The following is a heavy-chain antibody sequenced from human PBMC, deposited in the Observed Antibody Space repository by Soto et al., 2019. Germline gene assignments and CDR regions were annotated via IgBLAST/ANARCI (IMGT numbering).Heavy chain of an antibody. J-gene: IGHJ6*02. CDR3: VRAGPDVSPTYYYYYGMDV. CDR2: IIPIFGTA. CDR1: GGTFSSYA. V-gene: IGHV1-69*01. Sequence: QVQLVQSGAEVKKPGSSVKVSCKASGGTFSSYAISWVRQAPGQGLEWMGGIIPIFGTANYAQKFQGRVTITADESTSTAYMELSSLRSEDTAVYYCVRAGPDVSPTYYYYYGMDVWGQGTTVTVSS. D-gene: IGHD3-16*01.